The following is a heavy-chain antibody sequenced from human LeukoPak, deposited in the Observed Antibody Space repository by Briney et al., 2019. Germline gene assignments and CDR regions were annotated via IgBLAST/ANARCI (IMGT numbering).Heavy chain of an antibody. CDR1: GGSISSSSYY. D-gene: IGHD6-19*01. Sequence: SETLSLTCTVSGGSISSSSYYWGWIRQPPGKGLEWIGSIYYSGSTYYDPSLKSRVTISVDTSKNQFSLKLSSVTAADTAVYYCARDPRAVAGPWGAFDIWGQGTMVTVSS. CDR3: ARDPRAVAGPWGAFDI. V-gene: IGHV4-39*07. CDR2: IYYSGST. J-gene: IGHJ3*02.